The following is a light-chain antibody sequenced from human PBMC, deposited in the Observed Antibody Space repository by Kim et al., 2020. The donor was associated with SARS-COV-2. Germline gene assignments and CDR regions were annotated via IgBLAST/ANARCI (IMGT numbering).Light chain of an antibody. J-gene: IGLJ1*01. CDR3: SSYAGTNNYV. V-gene: IGLV2-8*01. CDR2: DVN. Sequence: GQSVTISCTGTSSDVGGYNFVSWYQQRPGKAPKVIIYDVNKRPSGFPDRFSGSKSGSTASLTVSGLQAEDEADYYCSSYAGTNNYVFGTGTKVIVL. CDR1: SSDVGGYNF.